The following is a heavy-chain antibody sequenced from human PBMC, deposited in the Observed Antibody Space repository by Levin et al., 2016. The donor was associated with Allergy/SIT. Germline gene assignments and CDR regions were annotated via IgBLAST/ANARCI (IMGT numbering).Heavy chain of an antibody. D-gene: IGHD6-19*01. CDR2: ISNDGSNK. J-gene: IGHJ4*02. Sequence: GESLKISCAASGFSFSSYAMHWVRQAPGKGLDWVAVISNDGSNKYYADSVKGRFTISRDNSKNTLYLQMNSLRAEDTALYYCARDPFSVAGTRVNCDYWGQGTLVTVSS. V-gene: IGHV3-30-3*01. CDR1: GFSFSSYA. CDR3: ARDPFSVAGTRVNCDY.